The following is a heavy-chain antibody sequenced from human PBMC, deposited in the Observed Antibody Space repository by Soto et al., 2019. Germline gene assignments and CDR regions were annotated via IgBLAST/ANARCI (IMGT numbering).Heavy chain of an antibody. CDR2: ISWDGSNR. V-gene: IGHV3-43D*04. D-gene: IGHD3-3*01. J-gene: IGHJ4*02. CDR1: GFTFDEYA. Sequence: FLRLSCAASGFTFDEYAMHWVRQPPGKGLEWVSLISWDGSNRYYADSVQGRFTISRDNSKYSLYLEMNSLRPEDTALYYCAKDISRGPTKNYDFWSGPDYWGQGTLVTVSS. CDR3: AKDISRGPTKNYDFWSGPDY.